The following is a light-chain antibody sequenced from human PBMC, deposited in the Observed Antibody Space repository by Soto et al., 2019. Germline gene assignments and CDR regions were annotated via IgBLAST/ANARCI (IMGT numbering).Light chain of an antibody. V-gene: IGKV3-15*01. Sequence: VVLTQSPATLSVSPGEGATLSCWASQPVSSKFAWYQQKPGQAPRLLIYGASIRALGIPARFSGSGSGTEFTFTVTSLQSEDFAAYYCQQYDHSPITFGQGTRLEIK. CDR2: GAS. CDR1: QPVSSK. CDR3: QQYDHSPIT. J-gene: IGKJ5*01.